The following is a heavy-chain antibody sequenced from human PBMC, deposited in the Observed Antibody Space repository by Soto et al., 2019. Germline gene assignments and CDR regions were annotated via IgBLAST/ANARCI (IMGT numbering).Heavy chain of an antibody. CDR3: ARGITLPTPLDY. CDR1: GYTFTSYG. V-gene: IGHV1-18*01. Sequence: ASVKVSCKASGYTFTSYGIIWVRQAPGQGLEWMGWINPYNGNTKYAQNLQGRVTMTRDTSASTAYMELSSLRSEDTAVYYCARGITLPTPLDYWGQGTLVTVSS. D-gene: IGHD1-20*01. CDR2: INPYNGNT. J-gene: IGHJ4*02.